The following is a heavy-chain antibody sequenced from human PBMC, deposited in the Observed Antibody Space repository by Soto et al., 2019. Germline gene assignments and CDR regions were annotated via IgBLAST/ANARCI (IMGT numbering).Heavy chain of an antibody. V-gene: IGHV3-23*01. J-gene: IGHJ6*02. D-gene: IGHD6-13*01. CDR1: GFTFSNYA. CDR2: ISRRGGDT. Sequence: GGSLRLTCVASGFTFSNYAMTWVRQAPGQGLERVSAISRRGGDTYYSDSVKGRFTISRGNSKTTLLVQRNSLRAEETAVYYSAKRWPGYSSREVVWGQGTTVTVSS. CDR3: AKRWPGYSSREVV.